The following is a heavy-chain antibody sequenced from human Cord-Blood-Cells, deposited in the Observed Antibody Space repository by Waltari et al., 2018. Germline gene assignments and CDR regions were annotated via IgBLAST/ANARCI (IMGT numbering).Heavy chain of an antibody. CDR3: ASEILSNTFDY. Sequence: EVQLVESGGGLVPPGGSLRGSCAASGFPFSSYWMHWPRQAPGQGLVWVSRINSDGSSTSYADSVKGRFTISRDNAKNTLYLQMNSLRAEDTAVYYCASEILSNTFDYWGQGTLVTVSS. J-gene: IGHJ4*02. CDR2: INSDGSST. CDR1: GFPFSSYW. D-gene: IGHD7-27*01. V-gene: IGHV3-74*01.